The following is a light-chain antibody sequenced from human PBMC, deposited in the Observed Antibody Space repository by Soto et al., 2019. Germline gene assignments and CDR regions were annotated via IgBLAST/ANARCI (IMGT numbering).Light chain of an antibody. V-gene: IGKV3-15*01. CDR1: QSVGSN. CDR3: QQYASSPRT. Sequence: EIVVTQSPATLSVSPGERATLSCRASQSVGSNLAWYQQRPGQAPRLLIYGASTRATGIPARFSGSGSGTGFTLTISSLQSEDFAVYYCQQYASSPRTFGQGTKVEIK. CDR2: GAS. J-gene: IGKJ1*01.